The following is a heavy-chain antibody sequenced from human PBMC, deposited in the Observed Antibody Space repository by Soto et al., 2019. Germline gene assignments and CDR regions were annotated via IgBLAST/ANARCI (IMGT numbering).Heavy chain of an antibody. CDR1: GYTFTGYY. CDR2: INPNSGDT. Sequence: ASVKVSCKASGYTFTGYYMHWVRQAPGKGLEWMGWINPNSGDTNYAQKIQGRVTMNRDTSISTAYMEMSRLRSDDTAVYYCARERARGSGSNYYYYGMDVWGQGTTVTVSS. D-gene: IGHD1-26*01. J-gene: IGHJ6*02. V-gene: IGHV1-2*02. CDR3: ARERARGSGSNYYYYGMDV.